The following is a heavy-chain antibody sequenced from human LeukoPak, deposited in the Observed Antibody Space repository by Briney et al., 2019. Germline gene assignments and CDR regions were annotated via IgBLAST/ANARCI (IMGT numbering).Heavy chain of an antibody. J-gene: IGHJ5*02. CDR1: GGSISSYY. D-gene: IGHD7-27*01. Sequence: SETLSLTCAVSGGSISSYYWSWIRQPPGKGLEWIGYIYYSGSTNYNPSLKSRVTISADTSKNQFSLKLSSVTAADTAVYYCARDHVGIDPWGQGTLVTVSS. CDR2: IYYSGST. V-gene: IGHV4-59*12. CDR3: ARDHVGIDP.